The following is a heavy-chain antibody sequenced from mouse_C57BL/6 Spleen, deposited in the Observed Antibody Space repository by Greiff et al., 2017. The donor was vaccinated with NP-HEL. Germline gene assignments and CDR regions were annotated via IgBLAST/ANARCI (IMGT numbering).Heavy chain of an antibody. V-gene: IGHV5-4*01. D-gene: IGHD3-2*02. CDR2: ISDGGSYT. CDR1: GFTFSSYA. Sequence: EVQVVESGGGLVKPGGSLKLSCAASGFTFSSYAMSWVRQTPEKRLEWVATISDGGSYTYYPDNVKGRFTISRDNAKNNLYLQMSHLKSEDTAMYYCARDRGSGHFDYWGQGTTLTVSS. CDR3: ARDRGSGHFDY. J-gene: IGHJ2*01.